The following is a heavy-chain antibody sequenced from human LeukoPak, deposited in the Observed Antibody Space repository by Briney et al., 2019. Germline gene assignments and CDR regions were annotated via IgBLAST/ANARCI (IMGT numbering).Heavy chain of an antibody. CDR3: AVSEVVWGFDP. CDR1: GFTFDDYA. Sequence: PGGSLRLSCAASGFTFDDYAMHWVRQAPGKGLEWVSGISWNSGSIGYADSVKGRFTISRDNAKNSLYLQMNSLRAEDTALYYCAVSEVVWGFDPWGQGTLVTVSS. J-gene: IGHJ5*02. CDR2: ISWNSGSI. V-gene: IGHV3-9*01. D-gene: IGHD3-16*01.